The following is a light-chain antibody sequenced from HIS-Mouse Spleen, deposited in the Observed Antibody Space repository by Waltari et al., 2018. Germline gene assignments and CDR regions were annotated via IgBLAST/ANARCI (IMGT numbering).Light chain of an antibody. CDR1: SSDVGSYNL. CDR2: EGS. Sequence: QSALTQPASVSGSPGQSITISCTGTSSDVGSYNLVSWYQQHPAKAPKLMIYEGSKRPSGISTRFSGSQAGNTSSLTISGLQAEDEADYYCCSYAGSSTLVFGGGTKLTVL. V-gene: IGLV2-23*01. J-gene: IGLJ2*01. CDR3: CSYAGSSTLV.